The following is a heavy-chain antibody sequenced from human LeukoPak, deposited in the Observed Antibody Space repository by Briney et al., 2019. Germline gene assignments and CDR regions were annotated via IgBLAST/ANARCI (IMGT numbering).Heavy chain of an antibody. CDR2: IYYSGHT. Sequence: SETQSLICTVSGRSISISSYYWGWIRQPPGKGLEWIGGIYYSGHTYYSQSLKSRVTISVDTSKNQFTLKLSSVTAADTAVYYCARCKRVRGARPFDYWGQGTLVTVSS. CDR3: ARCKRVRGARPFDY. J-gene: IGHJ4*02. CDR1: GRSISISSYY. D-gene: IGHD3-10*01. V-gene: IGHV4-39*06.